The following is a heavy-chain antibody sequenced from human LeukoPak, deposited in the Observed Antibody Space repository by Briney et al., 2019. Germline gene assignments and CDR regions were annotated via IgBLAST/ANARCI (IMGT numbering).Heavy chain of an antibody. V-gene: IGHV1-2*02. CDR1: GYTFTDYY. Sequence: ASVKVSCKASGYTFTDYYMHWVRQAPGQGLEWMGWINPNSGGTNYAQKFQGRVTMTRDTSISTAYMELSRLRSDDTAVYYCAREVHYDSSGYYYYYYGMDVWGQGTTVTVSS. D-gene: IGHD3-22*01. CDR3: AREVHYDSSGYYYYYYGMDV. J-gene: IGHJ6*02. CDR2: INPNSGGT.